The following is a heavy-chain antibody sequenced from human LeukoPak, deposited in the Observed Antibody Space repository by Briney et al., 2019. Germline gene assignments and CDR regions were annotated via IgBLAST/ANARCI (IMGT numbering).Heavy chain of an antibody. Sequence: PGGSLRLSCAASGFTFSSHALSWVRQAPGKVLEWVSSLSGSGYNTYYADSVKGRFTISRDNSKNTVYLQMNSLRAEDTAVYYCAKDPYGTRYFDYWGQGTLVTVSS. J-gene: IGHJ4*02. CDR3: AKDPYGTRYFDY. D-gene: IGHD2-2*01. CDR2: LSGSGYNT. CDR1: GFTFSSHA. V-gene: IGHV3-23*01.